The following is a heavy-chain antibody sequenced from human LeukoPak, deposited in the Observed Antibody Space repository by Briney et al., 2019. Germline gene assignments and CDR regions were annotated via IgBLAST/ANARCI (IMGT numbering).Heavy chain of an antibody. CDR1: GFTFDDYA. J-gene: IGHJ5*02. Sequence: SLRLSCAASGFTFDDYAMHWVRQAPGKGLEWVSGISWNSGSIGYADSVKGRFTISRDNAKNSLYLQMNSLRAEDTAVYYCAKDPYSSGPYNWFDPWGQGTLVTVSS. CDR2: ISWNSGSI. CDR3: AKDPYSSGPYNWFDP. V-gene: IGHV3-9*01. D-gene: IGHD6-19*01.